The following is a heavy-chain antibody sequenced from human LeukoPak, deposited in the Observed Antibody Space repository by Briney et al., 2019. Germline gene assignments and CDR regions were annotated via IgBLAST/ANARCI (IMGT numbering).Heavy chain of an antibody. CDR3: AKATYSNYIFGQIDY. J-gene: IGHJ4*02. D-gene: IGHD4-11*01. Sequence: GGSLRLSCAASGFTFSSYAMSWVRQAPGKGLEWVSAISGSGGSTYYADSVKGRFTISRDNSKNTLYLQVNSLRAEDTAVYYCAKATYSNYIFGQIDYWGQGTLVTVSS. V-gene: IGHV3-23*01. CDR2: ISGSGGST. CDR1: GFTFSSYA.